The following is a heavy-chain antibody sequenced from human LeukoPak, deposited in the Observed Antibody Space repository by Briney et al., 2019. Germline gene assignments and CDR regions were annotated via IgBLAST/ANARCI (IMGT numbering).Heavy chain of an antibody. V-gene: IGHV3-30-3*01. CDR2: ISYDGSNN. CDR1: GFTFSTYA. D-gene: IGHD1-26*01. Sequence: GGSLRLSCAASGFTFSTYAMHWVRQAPGKGLEWVAVISYDGSNNYYAASVKGRFTISRDNSKNTLYLQMNSLRAEDTAAYYCAKDRWDETYPDYWGQGTLVTVSS. J-gene: IGHJ4*02. CDR3: AKDRWDETYPDY.